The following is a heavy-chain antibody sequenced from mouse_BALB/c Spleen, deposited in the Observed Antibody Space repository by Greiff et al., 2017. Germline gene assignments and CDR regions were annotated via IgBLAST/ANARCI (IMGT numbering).Heavy chain of an antibody. CDR1: GYSITSDYA. V-gene: IGHV3-2*02. D-gene: IGHD1-1*01. CDR3: ARYHYGSSYYWYFDV. Sequence: EVQLQESGPGLVKPSQSLSLTCTVTGYSITSDYAWNWIRQFPGNKLEWMGYISYSGSTSYNPSLKSRISITRDTSKNQFFLQLNSVTTEDTATYYCARYHYGSSYYWYFDVWGAGTTVTVSS. CDR2: ISYSGST. J-gene: IGHJ1*01.